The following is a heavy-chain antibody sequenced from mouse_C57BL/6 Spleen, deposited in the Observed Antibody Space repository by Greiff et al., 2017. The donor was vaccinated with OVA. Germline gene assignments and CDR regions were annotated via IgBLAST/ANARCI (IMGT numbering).Heavy chain of an antibody. CDR3: YYAMDY. CDR1: GYTFTSYW. CDR2: IDPSDSYT. Sequence: VQLQQPGAELVKPGASVKLSCKASGYTFTSYWMQWVKQRPGQGLEWIGEIDPSDSYTNYNQKFKGKATLTVDTSSSTAYMQLSSLTSEDSAVYYCYYAMDYWGQGTSVTVSS. V-gene: IGHV1-50*01. J-gene: IGHJ4*01.